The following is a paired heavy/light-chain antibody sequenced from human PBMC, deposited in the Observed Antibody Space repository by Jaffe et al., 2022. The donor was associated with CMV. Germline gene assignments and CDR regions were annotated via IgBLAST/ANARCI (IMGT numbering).Light chain of an antibody. CDR3: QQSYSTPCT. Sequence: DIQMTQSPSSLSASVGDRVTITCRASQSISSYLNWYQQKPGKAPKLLIYAASSLQSGVPSRFSGSGSGTDFTLTISSLQPEDFATYYCQQSYSTPCTFGQGTKLEIK. J-gene: IGKJ2*02. CDR1: QSISSY. V-gene: IGKV1-39*01. CDR2: AAS.
Heavy chain of an antibody. Sequence: QVQLQESGPGLVKPSETLSLTCTVSGGSISSYYWSWIRQPPGKGLEWIGYIYYSGSTNYNPSLKSRVTISVDTSKNQFSLKLSSVTAADTAVYYCAGWAPTVVNYPAAFDIWGQGTMVTVSS. V-gene: IGHV4-59*01. J-gene: IGHJ3*02. CDR3: AGWAPTVVNYPAAFDI. CDR1: GGSISSYY. D-gene: IGHD4-17*01. CDR2: IYYSGST.